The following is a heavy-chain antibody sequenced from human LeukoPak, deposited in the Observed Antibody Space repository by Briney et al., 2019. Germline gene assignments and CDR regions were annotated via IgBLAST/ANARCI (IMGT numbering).Heavy chain of an antibody. CDR2: IYTSGST. J-gene: IGHJ4*02. V-gene: IGHV4-61*02. CDR3: AREQGTYYYDTSGSLTY. Sequence: SETLSLTCTVSGASISSGSYYWSWIRQPAGKGLEWIGRIYTSGSTNYNPSLKSRVTISLDTSKNQFSLNLSSVSAADTAVYYCAREQGTYYYDTSGSLTYWGQGTLVTVSS. CDR1: GASISSGSYY. D-gene: IGHD3-22*01.